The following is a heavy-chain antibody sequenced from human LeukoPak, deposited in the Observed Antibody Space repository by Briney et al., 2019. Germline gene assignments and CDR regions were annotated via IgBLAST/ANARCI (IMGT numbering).Heavy chain of an antibody. CDR3: ARVPITLAGTKDAKYFQH. D-gene: IGHD6-19*01. J-gene: IGHJ1*01. Sequence: HSGGSLRLSCAASGFIFSSHGMSWVRHAPGKGLVWVSRINSDGSSTTYADSVKGRFTISRDNAKNTLYLQMNSLRAEDTALYYCARVPITLAGTKDAKYFQHWGQGTLVTVSS. CDR1: GFIFSSHG. CDR2: INSDGSST. V-gene: IGHV3-74*01.